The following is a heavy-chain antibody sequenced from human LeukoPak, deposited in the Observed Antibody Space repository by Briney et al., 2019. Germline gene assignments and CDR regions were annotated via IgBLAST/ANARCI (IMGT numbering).Heavy chain of an antibody. CDR1: GYTFTGYY. Sequence: PGASVKVSCKASGYTFTGYYMHWVRQAPGQGLEWMGWISAYNGNTNYAQKLQGRVTMTTDTSTSTAYMELRSLRSDDTAVYYCARDRELLWFGELLPNFDYWGQGTLVAVSS. CDR2: ISAYNGNT. CDR3: ARDRELLWFGELLPNFDY. V-gene: IGHV1-18*04. J-gene: IGHJ4*02. D-gene: IGHD3-10*01.